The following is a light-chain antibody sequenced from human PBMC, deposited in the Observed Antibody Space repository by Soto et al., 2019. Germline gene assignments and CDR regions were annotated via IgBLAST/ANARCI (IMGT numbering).Light chain of an antibody. J-gene: IGLJ3*02. V-gene: IGLV2-8*01. CDR2: EVS. CDR1: SSDIGIYDF. Sequence: QSVLTQPPSASGSPGQSVTISCTGTSSDIGIYDFVSWYQQHPGKAPKLLIYEVSKRPSGVPDRFSGSKSGNTASLTVSDIQTEDAADYYCSAYAGTNDLGVFGGGTKLTVL. CDR3: SAYAGTNDLGV.